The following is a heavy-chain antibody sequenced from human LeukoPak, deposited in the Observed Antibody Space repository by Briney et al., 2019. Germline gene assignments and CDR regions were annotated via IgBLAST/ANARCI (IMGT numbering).Heavy chain of an antibody. D-gene: IGHD3-10*01. J-gene: IGHJ4*02. CDR1: GLTFSSYS. V-gene: IGHV3-48*04. CDR2: ISSSSSTI. CDR3: ARDPGDRGYFDY. Sequence: GGSLRLSCAASGLTFSSYSMNWVRQAPGKGLEWGSYISSSSSTIYYADSVKGRFTISRDNAKNSLYLQMNSLRAEDTAVYYCARDPGDRGYFDYWGQGTLVTVSS.